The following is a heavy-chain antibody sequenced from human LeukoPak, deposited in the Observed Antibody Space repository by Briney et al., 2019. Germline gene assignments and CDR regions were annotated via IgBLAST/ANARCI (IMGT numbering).Heavy chain of an antibody. V-gene: IGHV3-33*08. CDR2: IRYDGSNK. J-gene: IGHJ4*02. CDR1: GFTFSSYG. CDR3: APQRGFRLLDRYFES. Sequence: PGRSLRLSCAASGFTFSSYGMHWVRQAPGKGLEWVAFIRYDGSNKYYADSVKGRFTISRDNSKNSLYLQMNSLRAEDTAVYYCAPQRGFRLLDRYFESWGQGTLVTVSS. D-gene: IGHD5-18*01.